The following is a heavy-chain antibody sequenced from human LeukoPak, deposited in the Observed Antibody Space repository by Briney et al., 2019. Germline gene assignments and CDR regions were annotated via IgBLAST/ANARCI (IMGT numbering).Heavy chain of an antibody. CDR3: ARGTGVFDY. V-gene: IGHV3-7*01. J-gene: IGHJ4*02. D-gene: IGHD3/OR15-3a*01. Sequence: GGSLRLSCAASGFTFSSYWMTWVRQAPGKGLEWVANIKQDGSERNYVDSVKGRFTISRDNAKNSLYLQMNTLRDEDTAVYYCARGTGVFDYWGQGTLVIVSS. CDR1: GFTFSSYW. CDR2: IKQDGSER.